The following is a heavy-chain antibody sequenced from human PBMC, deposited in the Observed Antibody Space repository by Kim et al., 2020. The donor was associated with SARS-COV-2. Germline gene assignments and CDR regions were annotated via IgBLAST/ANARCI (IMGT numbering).Heavy chain of an antibody. V-gene: IGHV1-69*01. CDR3: ASLEDDYGGDTDY. CDR2: A. J-gene: IGHJ4*02. Sequence: ANYAQKFQGRVTIIADESTSTAYMELSSLRSEDTAVYYCASLEDDYGGDTDYWGQGTLVTVSS. D-gene: IGHD4-17*01.